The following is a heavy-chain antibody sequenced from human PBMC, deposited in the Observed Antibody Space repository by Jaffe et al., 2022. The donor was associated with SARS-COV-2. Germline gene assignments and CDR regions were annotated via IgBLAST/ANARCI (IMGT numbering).Heavy chain of an antibody. CDR3: AMVTSPTYYGMDV. CDR2: IIPILGIA. D-gene: IGHD2-21*02. J-gene: IGHJ6*02. CDR1: GGTFSSYT. Sequence: QVQLVQSGAEVKKPGSSVKVSCKASGGTFSSYTISWVRQAPGQGLEWMGRIIPILGIANYAQKFQGRVTITADKSTSTAYMELSSLRSEDTAVYYCAMVTSPTYYGMDVWGQGTTVTVSS. V-gene: IGHV1-69*02.